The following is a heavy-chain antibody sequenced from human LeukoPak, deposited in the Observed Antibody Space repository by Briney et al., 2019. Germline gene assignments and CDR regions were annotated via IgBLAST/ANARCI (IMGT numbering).Heavy chain of an antibody. D-gene: IGHD6-13*01. CDR1: GYTFTGYY. J-gene: IGHJ5*02. Sequence: ASVKVSCKASGYTFTGYYMHWVRQAPGPGLEWMGWINPNSGGTNYAQKIQGRVTMTRDTSISTAYMELSRLGSDDTAVYYCARALYSSRRSMTNWFDPWGQGTLVTASS. CDR2: INPNSGGT. V-gene: IGHV1-2*02. CDR3: ARALYSSRRSMTNWFDP.